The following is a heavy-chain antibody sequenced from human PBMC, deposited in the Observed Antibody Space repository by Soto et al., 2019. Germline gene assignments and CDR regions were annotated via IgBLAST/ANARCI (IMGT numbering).Heavy chain of an antibody. Sequence: GSLRLSCAASGFTFSSYWMSWVRQAPGKGLEWVANIKQDGSEKYYVDSVKGRFTISRDNAKNSLYLQMNSLRAEDTAVYYCARDRDGIVVVTYGSWYFDLWGRGTLVTVSS. CDR3: ARDRDGIVVVTYGSWYFDL. J-gene: IGHJ2*01. CDR1: GFTFSSYW. CDR2: IKQDGSEK. D-gene: IGHD3-22*01. V-gene: IGHV3-7*05.